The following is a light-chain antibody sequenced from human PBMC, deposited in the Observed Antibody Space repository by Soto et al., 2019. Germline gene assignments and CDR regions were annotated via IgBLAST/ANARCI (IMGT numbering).Light chain of an antibody. CDR1: QDINDW. CDR2: DAC. CDR3: QPYHSRRT. J-gene: IGKJ1*01. Sequence: DFQMTQSPSPLSASVGDKVTITRRASQDINDWLAWYQQKPGTAPKFLIYDACTLQSGVPSRFSGSGSGTEFTLTISILPPDDFATYCCQPYHSRRTFGEGTKVDIK. V-gene: IGKV1-5*01.